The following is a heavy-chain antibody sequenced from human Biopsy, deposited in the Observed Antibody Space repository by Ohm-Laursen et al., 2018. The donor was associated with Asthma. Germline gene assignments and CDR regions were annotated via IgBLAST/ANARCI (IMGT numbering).Heavy chain of an antibody. Sequence: GSSVKVSCKSSGYTFTSNAIHWMRQAPGQSLEWMAWLNPVNGNTKYSQQFQGRVTITRDTSASTAYMELSSLTSEDTAVFYCAREVGATRYDPWGQGTLVTVSS. V-gene: IGHV1-3*01. D-gene: IGHD1-26*01. J-gene: IGHJ5*02. CDR2: LNPVNGNT. CDR3: AREVGATRYDP. CDR1: GYTFTSNA.